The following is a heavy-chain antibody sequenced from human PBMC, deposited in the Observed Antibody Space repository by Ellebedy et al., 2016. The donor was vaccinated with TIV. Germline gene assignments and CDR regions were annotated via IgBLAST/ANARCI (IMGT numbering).Heavy chain of an antibody. CDR1: GGSLSGYF. V-gene: IGHV4-34*01. CDR3: ARARGQYLYGSGSYFTN. D-gene: IGHD3-10*01. J-gene: IGHJ4*02. Sequence: MPSETLSLTCAVYGGSLSGYFWGWIRQPPGKGLEWIGEINASGTTTYNPSLKTRVTISVDTPKKQLSLRLTSVTAADTAVYYWARARGQYLYGSGSYFTNWGQGEMVTVSS. CDR2: INASGTT.